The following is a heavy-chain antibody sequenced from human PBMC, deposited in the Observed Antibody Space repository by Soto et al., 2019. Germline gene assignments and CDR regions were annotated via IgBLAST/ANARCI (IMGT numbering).Heavy chain of an antibody. J-gene: IGHJ4*02. CDR2: IWYDGSSK. CDR1: GFTFSNYG. V-gene: IGHV3-33*06. Sequence: QVQLVESGGGVVQPGRSLRLSCAASGFTFSNYGMHWVRQVPGKGLEWVAVIWYDGSSKYYADPVKGRFTISRDNSKNTVYLQMSSLRADATAVYYCVKDGGDGYNPDYWGQGTLVTVSS. CDR3: VKDGGDGYNPDY. D-gene: IGHD5-12*01.